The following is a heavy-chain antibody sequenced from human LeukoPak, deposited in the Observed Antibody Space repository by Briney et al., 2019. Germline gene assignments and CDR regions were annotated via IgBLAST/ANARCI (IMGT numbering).Heavy chain of an antibody. CDR1: GFIFSTYS. CDR2: IWYDGSNK. Sequence: PGGSLRLSCAASGFIFSTYSMSWVRQAPGKGLEWVAVIWYDGSNKYYADSVKGRFTISRDNSKNTLYLQMNSLRAEDTAVYYCARDGGQYDSSGYYYALPPHFDYWGQGTLVTVSS. CDR3: ARDGGQYDSSGYYYALPPHFDY. J-gene: IGHJ4*02. V-gene: IGHV3-33*08. D-gene: IGHD3-22*01.